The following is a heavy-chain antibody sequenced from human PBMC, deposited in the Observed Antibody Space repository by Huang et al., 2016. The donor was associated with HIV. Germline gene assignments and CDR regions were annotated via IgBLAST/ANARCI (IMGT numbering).Heavy chain of an antibody. CDR3: ATKADAMDV. CDR1: TVTFSAYW. Sequence: LVESGGGPVRPGGSLRLSCAGSTVTFSAYWMTWVRQSPGQGLEWVASIRQDGSEKHYVDSVEGRFNISRDNGKKLLFLEMRSLGVDDTAVYFCATKADAMDVWGQGTTVIVSS. CDR2: IRQDGSEK. V-gene: IGHV3-7*01. D-gene: IGHD2-8*01. J-gene: IGHJ6*02.